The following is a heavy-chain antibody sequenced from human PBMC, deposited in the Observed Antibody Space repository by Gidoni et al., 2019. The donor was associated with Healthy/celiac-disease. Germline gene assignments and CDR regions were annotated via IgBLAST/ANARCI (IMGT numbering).Heavy chain of an antibody. Sequence: EVQLLESGGGLVQPGGFLRLSCASSGFTFSSYAMSWVRQAPGKGLEWVSAISGSGGSTYYADSVKGRFTISRDKSKNTLYLQMNSLRAEDTAVYYCAKDLGGYCSSTSCYDNYFDYWGQGTLVTVSS. CDR3: AKDLGGYCSSTSCYDNYFDY. CDR2: ISGSGGST. J-gene: IGHJ4*02. CDR1: GFTFSSYA. V-gene: IGHV3-23*01. D-gene: IGHD2-2*01.